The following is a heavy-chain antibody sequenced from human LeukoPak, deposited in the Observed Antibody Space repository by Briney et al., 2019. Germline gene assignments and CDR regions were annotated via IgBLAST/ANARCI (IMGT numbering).Heavy chain of an antibody. V-gene: IGHV4-34*01. CDR3: ARAWSHYYYYGMDV. CDR1: GGSFSGCY. D-gene: IGHD1-1*01. Sequence: SETLSLTCAVYGGSFSGCYWSWIRQPPGKGLEWIGEINHSGSTNYNPSLKSRVTISVDTSKNQFSLKLSSVTAADTAVYYCARAWSHYYYYGMDVWGQGTTVTVSS. J-gene: IGHJ6*02. CDR2: INHSGST.